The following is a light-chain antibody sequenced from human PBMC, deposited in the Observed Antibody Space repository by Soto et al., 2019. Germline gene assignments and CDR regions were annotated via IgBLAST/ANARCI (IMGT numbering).Light chain of an antibody. CDR3: SSYTSSSTYV. J-gene: IGLJ1*01. CDR2: EVS. CDR1: SSDVGGYHY. Sequence: QSALTQPASVSGSPGQSISISCTGTSSDVGGYHYVSWYQQHPGKAPKLMIYEVSNRPSGVSNRFSGSKSGNTASLTSSGLQSEDEADYYCSSYTSSSTYVFGTGTKLTVL. V-gene: IGLV2-14*01.